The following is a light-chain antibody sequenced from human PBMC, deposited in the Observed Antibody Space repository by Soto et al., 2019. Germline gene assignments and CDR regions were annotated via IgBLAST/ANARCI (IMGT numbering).Light chain of an antibody. V-gene: IGKV3-20*01. J-gene: IGKJ1*01. CDR3: QQYRSSPPT. Sequence: EIVLTQSPGTLSLSPGERATLSCRASQSVSTNYLAWYQRKPGQAPRLLIYGASSRASGIPDRFSGSGSGTDFTLTSTRLEPEDFAVYYCQQYRSSPPTFGQGTKVEIK. CDR1: QSVSTNY. CDR2: GAS.